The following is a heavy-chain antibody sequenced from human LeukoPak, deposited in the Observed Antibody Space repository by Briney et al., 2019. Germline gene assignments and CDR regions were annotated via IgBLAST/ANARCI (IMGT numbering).Heavy chain of an antibody. Sequence: GGSLRLSCAASGFTFDTYAMTWVRQAPGKGLEWVSTISSSGGTTYYADSVKGRFTISRDNSKNTLYLQMNSLRAEDTAVYYCAKGARAALTTNFDYWGQGTLVTVSS. D-gene: IGHD4-17*01. CDR3: AKGARAALTTNFDY. J-gene: IGHJ4*02. V-gene: IGHV3-23*01. CDR2: ISSSGGTT. CDR1: GFTFDTYA.